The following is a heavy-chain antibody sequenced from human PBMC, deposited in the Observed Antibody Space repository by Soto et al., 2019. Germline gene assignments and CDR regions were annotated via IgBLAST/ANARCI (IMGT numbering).Heavy chain of an antibody. D-gene: IGHD3-22*01. V-gene: IGHV3-30-3*01. CDR2: ISQNESDK. CDR3: ARDVYYDGSGYRLSGIDY. J-gene: IGHJ4*02. CDR1: GFTLRNYA. Sequence: QVQFVESGGAVVQPGRSLRLSCAVSGFTLRNYAMHWVRQAPGKGLEWVALISQNESDKPSPDSVKGRFTTSRDSYTNTLYLQMNCLRPEDTAVYYCARDVYYDGSGYRLSGIDYWGQGTLVVVSS.